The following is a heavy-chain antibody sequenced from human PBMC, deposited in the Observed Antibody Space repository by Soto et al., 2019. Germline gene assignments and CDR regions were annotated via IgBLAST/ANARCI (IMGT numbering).Heavy chain of an antibody. D-gene: IGHD2-2*01. Sequence: GGSLRLSCAASGFTFSSYWMHWVRQAPGKGLVWVSRINSDGSSTSYADSVKGRFTISRDNAKNTLYLQMNSLRAEDTAVYYCARWGGSTSWYYFDYWGQGTLVTVSS. CDR1: GFTFSSYW. CDR3: ARWGGSTSWYYFDY. CDR2: INSDGSST. V-gene: IGHV3-74*01. J-gene: IGHJ4*02.